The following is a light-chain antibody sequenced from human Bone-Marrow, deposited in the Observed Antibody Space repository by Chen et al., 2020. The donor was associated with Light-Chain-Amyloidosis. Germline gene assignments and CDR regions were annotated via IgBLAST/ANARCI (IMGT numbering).Light chain of an antibody. Sequence: QSALTQPASVSGSPGQSITLSCTGTSSDVGGDNHVSWYQQHPDKAPKLMIYEVTNRPSWVPDRFSGSKSDNTASLTISGLQTEDEADYFCSSCTITNTLVFGSGTRVTVL. V-gene: IGLV2-14*01. J-gene: IGLJ1*01. CDR1: SSDVGGDNH. CDR3: SSCTITNTLV. CDR2: EVT.